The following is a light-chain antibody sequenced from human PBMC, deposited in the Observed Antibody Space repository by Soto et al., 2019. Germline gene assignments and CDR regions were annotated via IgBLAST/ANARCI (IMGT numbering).Light chain of an antibody. CDR2: HVA. Sequence: QSALTQPASVSGAPGQSITISCTGTSSDLGHYDYVSWYQQHPGKAPKLMIYHVAYRNSGVSNRYSGSKSGNSASLTISGLQADDEADYYCRSLTTSHTYVFGSGTKVTAL. CDR1: SSDLGHYDY. J-gene: IGLJ1*01. CDR3: RSLTTSHTYV. V-gene: IGLV2-14*03.